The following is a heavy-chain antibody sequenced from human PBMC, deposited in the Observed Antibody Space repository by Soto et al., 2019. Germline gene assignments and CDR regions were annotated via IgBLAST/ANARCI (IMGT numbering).Heavy chain of an antibody. J-gene: IGHJ5*02. CDR2: ISADTGNT. Sequence: ASVKVSCKASGYTFTNYGVSWVRQAPGQGLEWMGWISADTGNTNYAQKIQGRVTMTTDTSTNTAYMEMRSLRSDDTAVYYCARDIASQYSYGKSNWFDPWGQGALVTVSS. D-gene: IGHD5-18*01. V-gene: IGHV1-18*01. CDR3: ARDIASQYSYGKSNWFDP. CDR1: GYTFTNYG.